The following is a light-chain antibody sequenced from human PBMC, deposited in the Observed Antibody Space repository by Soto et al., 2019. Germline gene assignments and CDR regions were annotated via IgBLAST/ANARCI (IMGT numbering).Light chain of an antibody. V-gene: IGLV2-14*01. CDR3: SSESSNGPHV. Sequence: QSALTQPASVSGSPGQSITISCTGTSSDVGNYKYVSWYQQHPGKAPKLMIYEVSNRPSGVSNRFSGSKSGNTASLTTSRHHADEDTDYYCSSESSNGPHVFGTGTKVTVL. CDR2: EVS. CDR1: SSDVGNYKY. J-gene: IGLJ1*01.